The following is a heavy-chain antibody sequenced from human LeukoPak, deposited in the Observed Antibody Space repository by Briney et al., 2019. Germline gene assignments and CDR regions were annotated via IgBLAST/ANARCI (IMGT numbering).Heavy chain of an antibody. V-gene: IGHV4-34*01. D-gene: IGHD2-15*01. CDR1: KGSFSNYY. Sequence: SETLSLTCAVNKGSFSNYYWTWIRQSPGKGLQWIGEISRSGTTNYNPSLKSRLTLSMDESKNHLSLTLTSVTAADTALYFCARGGGNYLFFCDRGRLDPWGQGTLVTVSS. CDR2: ISRSGTT. J-gene: IGHJ5*02. CDR3: ARGGGNYLFFCDRGRLDP.